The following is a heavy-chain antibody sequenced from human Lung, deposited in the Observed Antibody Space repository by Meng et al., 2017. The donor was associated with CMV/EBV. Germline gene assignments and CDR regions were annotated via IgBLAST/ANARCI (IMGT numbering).Heavy chain of an antibody. D-gene: IGHD4-17*01. CDR3: ARAPYGDNWGRQFDS. CDR1: GGSIRRIDYY. J-gene: IGHJ4*02. Sequence: GGSIRRIDYYWSWIRRPPRTGLEWIGFIYYNGDTYYNPSLESRVTISIDTSKNQYSLRLTSATAADTALYYCARAPYGDNWGRQFDSWGQGTLVTVSS. V-gene: IGHV4-30-4*08. CDR2: IYYNGDT.